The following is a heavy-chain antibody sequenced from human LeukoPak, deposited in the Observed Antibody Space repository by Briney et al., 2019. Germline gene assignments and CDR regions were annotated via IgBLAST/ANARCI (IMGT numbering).Heavy chain of an antibody. CDR1: GFTFSSYA. CDR3: ASGWAY. D-gene: IGHD1-26*01. V-gene: IGHV3-30*04. Sequence: GRSLRLSCAASGFTFSSYAMHWVRQAPGKGLEWVAVISYDGSNKYYADSVKGRFTISRDNSKNTLYLQMNSLRAEDTAVYYCASGWAYWGQGTLVTVSS. CDR2: ISYDGSNK. J-gene: IGHJ4*02.